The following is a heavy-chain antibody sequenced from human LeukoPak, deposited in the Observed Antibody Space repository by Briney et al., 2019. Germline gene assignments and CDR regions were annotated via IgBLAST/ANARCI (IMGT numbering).Heavy chain of an antibody. J-gene: IGHJ4*02. CDR3: ARQSTLVGGGFDY. V-gene: IGHV3-48*03. Sequence: GGSLRLSCVGSGFTYNPFENNWVRQAPGKGLEWVSYITSSGSATYYSDSVKGRFTISRDNAKNSLYLQMISLRVYDTAVYYCARQSTLVGGGFDYWGQEILVTVPS. D-gene: IGHD4-23*01. CDR2: ITSSGSAT. CDR1: GFTYNPFE.